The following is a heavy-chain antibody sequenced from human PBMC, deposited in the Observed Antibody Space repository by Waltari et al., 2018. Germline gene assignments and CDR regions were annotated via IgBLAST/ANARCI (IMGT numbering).Heavy chain of an antibody. CDR1: GGSFSGYY. D-gene: IGHD2-15*01. J-gene: IGHJ4*02. CDR3: ARGRSGGAAI. Sequence: QVQLQQWGAGLLKPSETLSLTCAVYGGSFSGYYWSWIRQPPGQGLEWIGEIDHSGSTNYNPSLKSRVTISVDTSKNQFSLKLNSVTAADTALYYCARGRSGGAAIWGQGTLVTVSS. CDR2: IDHSGST. V-gene: IGHV4-34*01.